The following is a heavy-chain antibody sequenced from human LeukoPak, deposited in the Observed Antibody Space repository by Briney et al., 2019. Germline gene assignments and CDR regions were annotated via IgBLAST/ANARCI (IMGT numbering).Heavy chain of an antibody. V-gene: IGHV5-51*01. Sequence: GESLKISCKGSGYSFTSYWIGWVRQVPGKGLEWMGIIYPGDSDTRYSPSFQGQVTMSADKSISTAYLQWSSLKASDTAMYYCARYSSAWSFDYWGQGTLVTVSS. J-gene: IGHJ4*02. D-gene: IGHD6-19*01. CDR3: ARYSSAWSFDY. CDR2: IYPGDSDT. CDR1: GYSFTSYW.